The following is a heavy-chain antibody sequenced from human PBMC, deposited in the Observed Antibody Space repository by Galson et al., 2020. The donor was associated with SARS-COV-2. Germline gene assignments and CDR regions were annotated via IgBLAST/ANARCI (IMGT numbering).Heavy chain of an antibody. V-gene: IGHV3-30*03. CDR2: ISYDGSEK. CDR3: AAGIVIVPSARYGMDV. CDR1: GFTFSYYG. Sequence: TGGSLRLSCAASGFTFSYYGMHWVRQAPGKGLEWVAVISYDGSEKHFADSVKGRFTIPRDNSKSTLYLQMSSLRAEDTAVYYCAAGIVIVPSARYGMDVWGQGTTVTVSS. D-gene: IGHD2-2*01. J-gene: IGHJ6*02.